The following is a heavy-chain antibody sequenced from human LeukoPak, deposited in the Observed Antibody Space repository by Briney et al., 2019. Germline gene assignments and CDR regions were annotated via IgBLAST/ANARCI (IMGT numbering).Heavy chain of an antibody. Sequence: GGSLRLSCAASGFTFSDYYMSWIRQAPEKGLEWVSYISSRSSFTNCADSVKGRFTISRDNAKNSLYLQMNSLRDEDTAVYYCASDLLWWTYWGQGTLVTVSS. V-gene: IGHV3-11*06. D-gene: IGHD3-10*01. CDR2: ISSRSSFT. J-gene: IGHJ4*02. CDR3: ASDLLWWTY. CDR1: GFTFSDYY.